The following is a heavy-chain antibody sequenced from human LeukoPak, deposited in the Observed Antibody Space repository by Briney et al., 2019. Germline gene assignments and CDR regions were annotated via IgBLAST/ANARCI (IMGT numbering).Heavy chain of an antibody. D-gene: IGHD6-19*01. CDR1: GFSFNNHY. Sequence: GGSLRLSCTASGFSFNNHYMRWIRQAPGQGLEGVTNINEDGSNKWHLGSVKGRFTVCRDNARNSLYLQMNSLRVEDTAVYYCTRVIVAVPGYFDYFDFWGQGVLVTVSS. CDR2: INEDGSNK. V-gene: IGHV3-7*01. CDR3: TRVIVAVPGYFDYFDF. J-gene: IGHJ4*02.